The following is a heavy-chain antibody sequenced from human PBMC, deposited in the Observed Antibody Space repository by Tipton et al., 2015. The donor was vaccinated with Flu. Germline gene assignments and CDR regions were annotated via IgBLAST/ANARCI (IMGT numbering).Heavy chain of an antibody. CDR3: AREPAVRGSGWYDS. CDR2: ISTSSYYI. CDR1: GFIFSTFS. V-gene: IGHV3-21*01. Sequence: SLRLSCAASGFIFSTFSMTWVRQAPGKGLEWVSSISTSSYYINYADSVKGRFTISRDSAKNSLYLQMDDLRAEDTAIYYCAREPAVRGSGWYDSWGQGTLVTVSS. D-gene: IGHD3-10*01. J-gene: IGHJ5*01.